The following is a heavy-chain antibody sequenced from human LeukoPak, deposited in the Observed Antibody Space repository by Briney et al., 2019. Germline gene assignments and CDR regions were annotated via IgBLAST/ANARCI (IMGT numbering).Heavy chain of an antibody. V-gene: IGHV3-9*01. CDR1: GFTFDDYA. D-gene: IGHD2-8*02. J-gene: IGHJ5*02. Sequence: PGGSLRLSCAASGFTFDDYAMRWVRQAPGKGLEWVAGISWNSGSIGYADSVRGRFTISRDNAKNSLYLQMNSLRAEDTALYCCAKGASRDGGVSGAWGQGTLVTVSS. CDR3: AKGASRDGGVSGA. CDR2: ISWNSGSI.